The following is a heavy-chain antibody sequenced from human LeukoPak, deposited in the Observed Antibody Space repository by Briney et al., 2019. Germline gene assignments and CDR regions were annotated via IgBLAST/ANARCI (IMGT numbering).Heavy chain of an antibody. J-gene: IGHJ4*02. V-gene: IGHV3-48*03. D-gene: IGHD6-19*01. CDR3: AGFGYSSGSDY. CDR1: GFIFSSYE. Sequence: GGSLRLSCAASGFIFSSYEMYWVRQAPGKGLEWVSYISSSGDTRYHADSVRGRFTISRDNAKNSLYLQMSSLRAEATAVYYCAGFGYSSGSDYWGQGTLVTVSS. CDR2: ISSSGDTR.